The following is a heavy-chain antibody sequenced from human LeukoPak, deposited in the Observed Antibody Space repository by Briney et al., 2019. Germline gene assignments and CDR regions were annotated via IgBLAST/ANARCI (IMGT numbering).Heavy chain of an antibody. D-gene: IGHD3-3*01. CDR1: GGSISSGSYY. CDR2: IYYSGST. J-gene: IGHJ5*02. Sequence: SQTLSLTCTVSGGSISSGSYYWSWIRQPPGKGLEWIGYIYYSGSTNYNPSLKSRVTISVDTSKNQFSLKLSSVTAADTAVYYCARGHDFWSGYYQGFDPWGQGTLVTVSS. V-gene: IGHV4-61*01. CDR3: ARGHDFWSGYYQGFDP.